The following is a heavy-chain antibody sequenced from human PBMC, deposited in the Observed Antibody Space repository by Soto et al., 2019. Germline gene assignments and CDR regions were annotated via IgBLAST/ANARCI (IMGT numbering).Heavy chain of an antibody. V-gene: IGHV4-39*01. CDR3: ARLNRNWYYLDY. CDR2: IYYSGNT. CDR1: GGSISSNSYY. J-gene: IGHJ4*01. Sequence: SETLSLTCTVSGGSISSNSYYWGWIRQPPGKGLEWIGNIYYSGNTYYNPSLKSRVTISVDTSKNQFSLKMSSVTAADTAVYYCARLNRNWYYLDYWGQGTPVTVSS.